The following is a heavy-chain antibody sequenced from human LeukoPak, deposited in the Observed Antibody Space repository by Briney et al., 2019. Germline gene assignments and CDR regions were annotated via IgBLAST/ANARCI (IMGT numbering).Heavy chain of an antibody. Sequence: GASLKISCKGSGYSFTSHWIGWVRPMPGKGLEWMGIIYPGDSDTRYSPSFQGQVTISADKSISTAYLQWNRLKASDTAMYYCAKRINWNVDYWGQGTLVTVSS. J-gene: IGHJ4*02. D-gene: IGHD1-1*01. CDR1: GYSFTSHW. V-gene: IGHV5-51*01. CDR2: IYPGDSDT. CDR3: AKRINWNVDY.